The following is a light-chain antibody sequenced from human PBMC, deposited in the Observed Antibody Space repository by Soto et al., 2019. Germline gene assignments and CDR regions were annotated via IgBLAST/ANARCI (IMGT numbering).Light chain of an antibody. J-gene: IGLJ1*01. CDR2: DIN. Sequence: QSVLTQPASVSGSPGQSITISLTGTSSDVGNYIFVSWYRQHPGKAPKLMIYDINNRPSGVSNRFSGSKSGNTASLTISGLQAEDEADYYCVSYTTSASYVFGTGTKVTVL. V-gene: IGLV2-14*01. CDR1: SSDVGNYIF. CDR3: VSYTTSASYV.